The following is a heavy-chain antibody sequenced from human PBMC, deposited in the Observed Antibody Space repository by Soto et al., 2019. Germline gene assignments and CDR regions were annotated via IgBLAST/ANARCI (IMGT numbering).Heavy chain of an antibody. J-gene: IGHJ4*02. CDR2: ISTYNTNT. D-gene: IGHD4-17*01. Sequence: QVQLVQSGAEVKNPGASVTVSCKASGERFTTYGISWVRQAPGQGLEWMGWISTYNTNTNYAPKFQGRILLTTDTATTTAYMELRSVSPEDAAVYYCARWAGQVRDYGGPWDYWGQGSLVTVA. CDR1: GERFTTYG. V-gene: IGHV1-18*04. CDR3: ARWAGQVRDYGGPWDY.